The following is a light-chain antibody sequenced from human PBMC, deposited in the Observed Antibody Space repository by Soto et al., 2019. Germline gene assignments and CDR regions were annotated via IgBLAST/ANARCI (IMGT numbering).Light chain of an antibody. V-gene: IGLV2-18*02. J-gene: IGLJ7*01. CDR1: SSDVGSYNR. Sequence: QSALTQPPSVSGSPGQSVTISCTGTSSDVGSYNRVSWYQQHPGTAPKLMIYEVSNRPSGVPDRFSGSKSGNTASLTISGLQAGDEADYYCSSYTSSSTYVFGTGTQLTVL. CDR2: EVS. CDR3: SSYTSSSTYV.